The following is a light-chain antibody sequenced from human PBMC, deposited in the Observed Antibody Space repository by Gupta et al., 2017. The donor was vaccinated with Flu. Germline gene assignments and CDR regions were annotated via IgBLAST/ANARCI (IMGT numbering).Light chain of an antibody. CDR1: SGSVASNNF. J-gene: IGLJ3*02. CDR3: VLYMGNGISV. CDR2: NRN. V-gene: IGLV8-61*01. Sequence: SGSVASNNFPSWYQQARGEAPRTLIYNRNPRSAGVPGRFSGSILGNKAAISITGAEADDESDYCCVLYMGNGISVFGGGTKLTVL.